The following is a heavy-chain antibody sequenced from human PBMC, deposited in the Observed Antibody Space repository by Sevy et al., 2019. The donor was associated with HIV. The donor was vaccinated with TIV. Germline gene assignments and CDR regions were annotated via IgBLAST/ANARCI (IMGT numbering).Heavy chain of an antibody. D-gene: IGHD3-10*01. CDR2: IYPGDFDT. Sequence: GESLKISCKGSGYRFTSYWIGWVRQMPGKGLEWMGIIYPGDFDTRYNLSFQGQVTISVDKSINTAYLQWGSLKASDTAMYYCARQYYGSGSYYNCFSDYWGQGTLVTVSS. CDR3: ARQYYGSGSYYNCFSDY. V-gene: IGHV5-51*01. CDR1: GYRFTSYW. J-gene: IGHJ4*02.